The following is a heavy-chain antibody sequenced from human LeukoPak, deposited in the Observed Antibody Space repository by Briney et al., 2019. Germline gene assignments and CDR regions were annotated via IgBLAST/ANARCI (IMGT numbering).Heavy chain of an antibody. Sequence: PGGSLRLSCAASGFTFSSYAMNWVRQAPGKGLEGVSYISSSSSTIYYADSVKGRFTISRDNAKNSLYLQMNSLRAEDTAVYYCARGELLWFGELGGSGMDVWGQGTTVTVSS. J-gene: IGHJ6*02. V-gene: IGHV3-48*04. CDR1: GFTFSSYA. D-gene: IGHD3-10*01. CDR3: ARGELLWFGELGGSGMDV. CDR2: ISSSSSTI.